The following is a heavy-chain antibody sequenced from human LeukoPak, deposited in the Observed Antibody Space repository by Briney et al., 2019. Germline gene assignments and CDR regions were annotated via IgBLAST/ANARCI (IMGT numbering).Heavy chain of an antibody. CDR3: ARVNWSGYDFRGAFDI. V-gene: IGHV4-59*01. CDR2: IYYSGST. J-gene: IGHJ3*02. D-gene: IGHD5-12*01. CDR1: GGSISTYY. Sequence: SETLSLTCSVSGGSISTYYWSWIRQPPGKGLEWIGYIYYSGSTNYNPSLKSRVTISVDTSKNQFSLKLNSVTAADTAVYYCARVNWSGYDFRGAFDIWGQGTMVTVSS.